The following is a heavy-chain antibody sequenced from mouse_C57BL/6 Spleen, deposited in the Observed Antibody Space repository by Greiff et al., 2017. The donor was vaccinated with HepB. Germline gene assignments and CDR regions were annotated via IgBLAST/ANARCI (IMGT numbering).Heavy chain of an antibody. CDR2: ISSGGSYT. CDR1: GFTFSSYG. J-gene: IGHJ2*01. CDR3: ARQSTMITYFDY. Sequence: EVKLVESGGDLVKPGGSLKLSCAASGFTFSSYGMSWVRQTPDKRLEWVATISSGGSYTYYPDSVKGRFTISRDNAKNTLYLQMSSLKSEDTAMYYSARQSTMITYFDYWGQGTTLTVSS. V-gene: IGHV5-6*01. D-gene: IGHD2-4*01.